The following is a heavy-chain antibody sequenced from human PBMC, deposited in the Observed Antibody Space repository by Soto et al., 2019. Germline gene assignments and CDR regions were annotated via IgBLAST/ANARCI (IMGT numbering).Heavy chain of an antibody. CDR2: ISAYNGNK. V-gene: IGHV1-18*01. J-gene: IGHJ4*02. CDR1: GYTFTSYG. Sequence: ASVKVSCKASGYTFTSYGISCVRQAPGQGLEWMGWISAYNGNKNYAQKLRGRVTMTTDTSTSTADMDLRSLRSDDTAVYYCARDGPPLDYWGQGTLVTVSS. CDR3: ARDGPPLDY.